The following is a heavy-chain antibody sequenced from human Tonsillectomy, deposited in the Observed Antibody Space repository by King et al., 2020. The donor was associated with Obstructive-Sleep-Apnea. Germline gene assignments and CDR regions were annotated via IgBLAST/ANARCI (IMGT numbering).Heavy chain of an antibody. CDR3: AKARSVGVRGGMGN. J-gene: IGHJ4*03. CDR2: ISWNSGST. CDR1: GFTFDDYA. Sequence: VQLVESGGGLVQPGRSLRLSCEVSGFTFDDYASHWVRQAPGKGLEWVSGISWNSGSTDYADSVKGRFTLSRDNAKNSLYLQMNSLRAEDAAFYYCAKARSVGVRGGMGNWGQGTPGNGS. D-gene: IGHD3-10*01. V-gene: IGHV3-9*01.